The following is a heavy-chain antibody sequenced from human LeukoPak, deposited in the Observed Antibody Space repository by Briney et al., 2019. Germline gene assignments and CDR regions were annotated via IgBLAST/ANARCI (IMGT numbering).Heavy chain of an antibody. Sequence: SETLSLTCTVSGVSISSNSYYWSWIRQPAGKGLEWIGRIYSSGNTYYNPSLKSRVTISVDASKSQFSLKLSSVTAADTAVYYCARVDTAMVFVGYYYYYGMDVWGQGTTVTVSS. D-gene: IGHD5-18*01. V-gene: IGHV4-61*02. CDR3: ARVDTAMVFVGYYYYYGMDV. CDR2: IYSSGNT. CDR1: GVSISSNSYY. J-gene: IGHJ6*02.